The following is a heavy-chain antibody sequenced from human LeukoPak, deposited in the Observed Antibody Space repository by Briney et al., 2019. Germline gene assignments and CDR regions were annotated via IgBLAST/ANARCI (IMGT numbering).Heavy chain of an antibody. Sequence: SQTLSLTCTVSGGSISSGDYYWRWIRQPPGKGLEWIGYIYYSGSTYYNPSLKSRFTISVDTSKNQFSLKLSSVTAADTAVYYCARRARVYCSSTSCEYYYYYYMDVWGKGTTVTVSS. V-gene: IGHV4-30-4*08. CDR3: ARRARVYCSSTSCEYYYYYYMDV. CDR2: IYYSGST. D-gene: IGHD2-2*01. J-gene: IGHJ6*03. CDR1: GGSISSGDYY.